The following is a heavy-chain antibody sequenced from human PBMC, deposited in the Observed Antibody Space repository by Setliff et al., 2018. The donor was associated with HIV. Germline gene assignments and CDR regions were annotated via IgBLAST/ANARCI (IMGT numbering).Heavy chain of an antibody. V-gene: IGHV1-24*01. J-gene: IGHJ4*02. CDR1: GYTVTELS. CDR2: FDPEDNKI. D-gene: IGHD2-8*01. Sequence: ASVKVSCKVSGYTVTELSINWVRQAPGKGPEWMGGFDPEDNKIVYAQKFQGRVTTTEDTSTDTAYTELSSLKSEDTAVYYCVGLRYYADGAWHGGDYWGQGSLVTVSS. CDR3: VGLRYYADGAWHGGDY.